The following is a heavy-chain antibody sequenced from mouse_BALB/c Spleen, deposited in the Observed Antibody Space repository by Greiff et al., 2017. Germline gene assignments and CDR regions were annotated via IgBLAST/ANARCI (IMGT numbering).Heavy chain of an antibody. CDR1: GFSLTSYG. CDR2: IWAGGST. V-gene: IGHV2-9*02. Sequence: QVQLQQSGPGLVAPSQSLSITCTVSGFSLTSYGVHWVRQPPGKGLEWLGVIWAGGSTNYNSALMSRLSISKDNSKSQVFLKMNGLQTDDTAMYCCARDEGSSYWGEGTLVTVSA. J-gene: IGHJ3*01. CDR3: ARDEGSSY. D-gene: IGHD1-1*01.